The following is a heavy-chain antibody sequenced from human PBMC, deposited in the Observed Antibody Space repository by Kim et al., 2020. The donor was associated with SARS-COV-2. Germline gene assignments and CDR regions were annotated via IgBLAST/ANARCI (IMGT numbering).Heavy chain of an antibody. J-gene: IGHJ4*02. Sequence: SEKHYVDSVQGRFTISRDNANNLLFLQMTSLRAEDTAVYYCARNGGAPDYWGQGTLVTVSS. CDR3: ARNGGAPDY. CDR2: SEK. V-gene: IGHV3-7*04.